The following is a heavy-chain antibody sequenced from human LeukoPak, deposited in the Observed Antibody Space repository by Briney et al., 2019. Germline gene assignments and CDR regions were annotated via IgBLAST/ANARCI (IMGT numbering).Heavy chain of an antibody. J-gene: IGHJ4*02. CDR1: GFTFNSYW. Sequence: GVLRLSCAASGFTFNSYWMHWVRQAPGKGLVWVSRINSDGSSTSYADSVKGRFTISRDNAKNTLYLQMNSLRAEDTAVYYCARGPYYYDSSCFGYWGQGTLVTVSS. D-gene: IGHD3-22*01. CDR2: INSDGSST. V-gene: IGHV3-74*01. CDR3: ARGPYYYDSSCFGY.